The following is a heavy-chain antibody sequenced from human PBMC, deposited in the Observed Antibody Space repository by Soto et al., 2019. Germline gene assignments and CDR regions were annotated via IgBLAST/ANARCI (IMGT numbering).Heavy chain of an antibody. CDR1: GASLSGYS. J-gene: IGHJ6*02. CDR3: ARGRKDSITSDYYYYGMDV. V-gene: IGHV4-34*01. Sequence: YETLSLTCAVSGASLSGYSWNWIRQPPGKGLEWIGEINDSGSTNYNPSLKSRVTISVDTSKKQFSLKLSSVTAADTAVYYCARGRKDSITSDYYYYGMDVCGQGTTVT. D-gene: IGHD1-26*01. CDR2: INDSGST.